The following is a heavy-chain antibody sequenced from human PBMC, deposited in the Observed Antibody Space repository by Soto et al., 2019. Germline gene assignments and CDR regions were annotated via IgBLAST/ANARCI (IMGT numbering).Heavy chain of an antibody. V-gene: IGHV3-48*02. J-gene: IGHJ3*02. CDR3: AREGGRHCSPTRCYNAFDI. CDR2: ISSTSSTI. CDR1: GFSFIAFS. Sequence: PGGSLRLSCASSGFSFIAFSMNWVRQAPGEGLEWVSYISSTSSTIYYGDSVKGRFTISRDNAKNSLYLQMNSLRDEDTAVYYCAREGGRHCSPTRCYNAFDIWGQGTMVTVSS. D-gene: IGHD2-2*02.